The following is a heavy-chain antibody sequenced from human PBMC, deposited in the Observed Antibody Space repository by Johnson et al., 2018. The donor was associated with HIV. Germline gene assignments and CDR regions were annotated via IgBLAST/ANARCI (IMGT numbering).Heavy chain of an antibody. CDR2: IRYDGSNK. CDR1: GFTFSSYG. CDR3: AKDMGYSSGLGNTAFDI. J-gene: IGHJ3*02. V-gene: IGHV3-30*02. D-gene: IGHD6-19*01. Sequence: QVQLVESGGGVVQPGGSLRLSCAASGFTFSSYGMHWVRQAPGKGLEWVTFIRYDGSNKYYADSVKGRFTISRDNAKNSLYLQMNSLRAEDTALYYCAKDMGYSSGLGNTAFDIWGLGTMVTVSS.